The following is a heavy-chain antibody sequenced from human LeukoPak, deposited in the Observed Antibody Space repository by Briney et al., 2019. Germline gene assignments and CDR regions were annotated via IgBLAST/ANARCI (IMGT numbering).Heavy chain of an antibody. J-gene: IGHJ4*02. Sequence: SETLSLTCTVSGGSISSSSYYWGWIRQPPGKGLEWIGSIYYSGSTYYNPSLKSRVTISVDTSKNQFSLKLSSVTAADTAVYYCARQVHALGYCSSTSCSEYWGQGTLVTVSS. D-gene: IGHD2-2*01. V-gene: IGHV4-39*01. CDR1: GGSISSSSYY. CDR2: IYYSGST. CDR3: ARQVHALGYCSSTSCSEY.